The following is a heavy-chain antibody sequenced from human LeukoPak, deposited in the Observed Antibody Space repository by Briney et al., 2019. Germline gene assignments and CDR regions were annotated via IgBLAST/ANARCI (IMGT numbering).Heavy chain of an antibody. V-gene: IGHV1-18*01. J-gene: IGHJ6*02. CDR1: GYTFTSCG. Sequence: ASVKVTCKASGYTFTSCGISWVRQAPGQGLEWMGWISAYNGNTNYAQKLQGRVTMTTDTSTSTAYMELRSLRSDDTAVYYCARDLPISAAVLHNSYGMDVWGQGTTVNVSS. CDR2: ISAYNGNT. D-gene: IGHD6-13*01. CDR3: ARDLPISAAVLHNSYGMDV.